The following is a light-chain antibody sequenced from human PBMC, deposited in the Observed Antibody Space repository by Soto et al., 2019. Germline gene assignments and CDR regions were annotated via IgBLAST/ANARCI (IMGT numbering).Light chain of an antibody. J-gene: IGKJ4*01. CDR2: DAS. CDR1: QSVNTY. V-gene: IGKV3-11*01. Sequence: EIVLTQSPATLSLSPGERATLSCKASQSVNTYIAWYQQKPGQAPRLLIYDASNRATAIPPRFSGSGSGTDFTFPIRSLEPEDFAVYYCQPRSNWPLTFGGGTKVEIK. CDR3: QPRSNWPLT.